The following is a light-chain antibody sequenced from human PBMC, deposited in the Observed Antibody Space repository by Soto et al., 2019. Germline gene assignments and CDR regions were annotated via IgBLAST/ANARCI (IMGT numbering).Light chain of an antibody. V-gene: IGLV2-14*01. Sequence: QSVLTQPASVSGSPGQSITISCTGTSSDVGGYNYVSWYQQQPCKAPKLMIYEVSNRPSGVSNRFSGSKSGNTASLTISGLQAEDEADYYCSSYTSSSTYVFGTGTKVTVL. CDR1: SSDVGGYNY. J-gene: IGLJ1*01. CDR3: SSYTSSSTYV. CDR2: EVS.